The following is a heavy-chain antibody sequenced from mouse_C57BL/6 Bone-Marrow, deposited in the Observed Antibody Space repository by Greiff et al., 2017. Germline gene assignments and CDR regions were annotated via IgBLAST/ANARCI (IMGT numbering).Heavy chain of an antibody. CDR3: ARNYYSSSWNWYFDV. D-gene: IGHD1-1*01. CDR2: IDPSDSYT. J-gene: IGHJ1*03. Sequence: QVQLQQPGAELVRPGTSVKLSCKASGYTFTSSWMHWVKQRPGQGLEWIGVIDPSDSYTNYNQKFKGKATLTVDTSSSTAYMQLSSLTSEDSAVYYCARNYYSSSWNWYFDVWGTGTAVTVTS. CDR1: GYTFTSSW. V-gene: IGHV1-59*01.